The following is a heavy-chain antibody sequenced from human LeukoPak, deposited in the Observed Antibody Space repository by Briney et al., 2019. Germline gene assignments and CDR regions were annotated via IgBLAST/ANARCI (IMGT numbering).Heavy chain of an antibody. Sequence: GGSLRLSCAASGFIFSSAWMSWVRQAPGKGLEWVSAISGSGGSTYYADSVKGRFTISRDNSKNTLYLQMNSLRAEDTAVYYCAKDPRLGYYDSSGYPDYWGQGTLVTVSS. CDR3: AKDPRLGYYDSSGYPDY. CDR2: ISGSGGST. D-gene: IGHD3-22*01. V-gene: IGHV3-23*01. CDR1: GFIFSSAW. J-gene: IGHJ4*02.